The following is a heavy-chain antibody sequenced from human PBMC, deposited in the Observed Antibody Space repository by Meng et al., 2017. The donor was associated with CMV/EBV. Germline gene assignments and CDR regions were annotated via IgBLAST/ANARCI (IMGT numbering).Heavy chain of an antibody. CDR3: ARALWGSSGWYRGFDY. V-gene: IGHV4-61*02. D-gene: IGHD6-19*01. Sequence: QGQLQESGPGLVKPSQTLSLTCTVSGGSISSGSYYWSWIRQPAGKGLEWIGRIYTSGSTNYNPSLKSRVTISVDTSKNQFSLKLSSVTAADTAVYYCARALWGSSGWYRGFDYWGQGTLVTVSS. CDR1: GGSISSGSYY. J-gene: IGHJ4*02. CDR2: IYTSGST.